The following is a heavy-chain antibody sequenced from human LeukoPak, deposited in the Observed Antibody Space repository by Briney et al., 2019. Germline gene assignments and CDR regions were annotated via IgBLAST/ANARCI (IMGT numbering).Heavy chain of an antibody. D-gene: IGHD1-26*01. CDR1: GGSISSGGYY. V-gene: IGHV4-30-2*01. CDR2: INHSGST. Sequence: SQTLSLTCTVSGGSISSGGYYWSWLRQPPGKGLEWIGEINHSGSTNYNPSLKSRVTISVDTSKNQFSLKLSSVTAADTAVYYCAREKTRIGIRYWGQGTLVTVSS. CDR3: AREKTRIGIRY. J-gene: IGHJ4*02.